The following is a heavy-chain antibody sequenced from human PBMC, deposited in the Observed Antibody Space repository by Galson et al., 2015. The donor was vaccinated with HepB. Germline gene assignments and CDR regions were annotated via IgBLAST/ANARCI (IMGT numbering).Heavy chain of an antibody. D-gene: IGHD3-10*01. J-gene: IGHJ4*02. CDR2: INAGNGNT. CDR3: ARAHLWFGESFLSPFDY. CDR1: GYTFTSYA. Sequence: SVKVSCKASGYTFTSYAMHWVRQAPGQRLEWMGWINAGNGNTTYSQKFQGRVTITRDTSASTAYMELSSLRSEDTAVYYCARAHLWFGESFLSPFDYWGQGTLVTVSS. V-gene: IGHV1-3*01.